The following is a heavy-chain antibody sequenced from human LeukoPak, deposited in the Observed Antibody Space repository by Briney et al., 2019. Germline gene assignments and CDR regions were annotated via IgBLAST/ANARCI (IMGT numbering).Heavy chain of an antibody. CDR1: GFTFSSYS. Sequence: GGSLRLSCAASGFTFSSYSMTWVRQAPGKGLEWVSSISSSSSYIYYADSVKGRFTISRDNAKNSLYLQMNSLRAEDTAVYYGARDRSSLKYSSGWYDWFDPWGQGTLVTVSS. CDR2: ISSSSSYI. J-gene: IGHJ5*02. D-gene: IGHD6-19*01. CDR3: ARDRSSLKYSSGWYDWFDP. V-gene: IGHV3-21*01.